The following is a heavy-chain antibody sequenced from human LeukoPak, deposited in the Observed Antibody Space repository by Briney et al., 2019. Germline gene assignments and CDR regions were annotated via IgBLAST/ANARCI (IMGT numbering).Heavy chain of an antibody. CDR3: ARDRPPLLRYFDWRGAFDI. CDR1: GYTFTSYY. Sequence: ASVKVSCKASGYTFTSYYMHWVRQAHGQGLEWMGIINPSGGSTSYAQKFQGRVTMTRDTSTSTVYMELSSLRSEDTAVYYCARDRPPLLRYFDWRGAFDIWGQGTMVTVSS. D-gene: IGHD3-9*01. V-gene: IGHV1-46*01. CDR2: INPSGGST. J-gene: IGHJ3*02.